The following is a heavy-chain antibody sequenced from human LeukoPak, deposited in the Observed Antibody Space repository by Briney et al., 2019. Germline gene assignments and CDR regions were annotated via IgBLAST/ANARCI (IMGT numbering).Heavy chain of an antibody. J-gene: IGHJ3*02. V-gene: IGHV3-49*04. CDR3: TRERIRYSGSYDAFDI. CDR1: GFRFGGYG. D-gene: IGHD1-26*01. CDR2: IRSKAYGGTT. Sequence: GGSLRLSCAASGFRFGGYGMTWVRRAPGKGLEWVGFIRSKAYGGTTEYAASVKGRFTISRDDSRTIAYLQMNSLKTEDTAVYYCTRERIRYSGSYDAFDIWGQGTMVTVSS.